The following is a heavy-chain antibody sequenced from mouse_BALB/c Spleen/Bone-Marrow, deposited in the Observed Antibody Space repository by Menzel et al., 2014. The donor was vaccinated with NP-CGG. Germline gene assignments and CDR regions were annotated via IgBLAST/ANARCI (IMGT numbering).Heavy chain of an antibody. Sequence: LVKTGASVKISCKASGYSFTGYYMHWVKQSHGKSLEWIGYISGYNGATSYNQKFEGKATFTVDTSSNTAYMQFNSLTSEDSAVYYCASYFANYVGYFDVWGAGTTVTVSS. D-gene: IGHD2-1*01. CDR1: GYSFTGYY. V-gene: IGHV1S34*01. CDR3: ASYFANYVGYFDV. J-gene: IGHJ1*01. CDR2: ISGYNGAT.